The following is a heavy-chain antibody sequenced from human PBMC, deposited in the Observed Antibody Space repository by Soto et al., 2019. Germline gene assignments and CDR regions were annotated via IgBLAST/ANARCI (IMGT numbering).Heavy chain of an antibody. CDR2: IYSGGYT. CDR1: GFTVSNNY. D-gene: IGHD3-10*01. J-gene: IGHJ4*02. V-gene: IGHV3-53*01. Sequence: EVQLVESGGGLIQPGGSLRLSCAVSGFTVSNNYMSWVRQAPGKGLEGVSVIYSGGYTAYGDSVKGRFTISRDNSKNTLILKRKSRGAADTAVFYRATPPGGGGYWGQGTLVTVSS. CDR3: ATPPGGGGY.